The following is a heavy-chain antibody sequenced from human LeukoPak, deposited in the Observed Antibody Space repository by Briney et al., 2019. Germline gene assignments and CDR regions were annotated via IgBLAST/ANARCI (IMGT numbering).Heavy chain of an antibody. Sequence: SSETLSLTCAVYGGSLSDYYWSWIRQPPGKGLEWIGEINHSGSTTNYNPSLKNRVTISVDTSKKQFSLKLSSVTAADTAVYYCARGEEGYDILTSNEFDYWGQGTLVTVSS. D-gene: IGHD3-9*01. CDR1: GGSLSDYY. J-gene: IGHJ4*02. V-gene: IGHV4-34*01. CDR2: INHSGSTT. CDR3: ARGEEGYDILTSNEFDY.